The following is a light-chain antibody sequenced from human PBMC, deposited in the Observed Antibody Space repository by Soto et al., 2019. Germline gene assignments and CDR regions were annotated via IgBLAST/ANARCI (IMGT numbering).Light chain of an antibody. V-gene: IGLV2-11*01. Sequence: QSALTQPRSVSGSPGQSITSSCTGTSSDVGGYNYVSWYRQHPGKAPKLMIYDVSKRPSGVPDRFSGSKSGNTASLTISGLQAEDGADYYCCSYAGSYTHYVFGTGTKVTVL. CDR2: DVS. J-gene: IGLJ1*01. CDR3: CSYAGSYTHYV. CDR1: SSDVGGYNY.